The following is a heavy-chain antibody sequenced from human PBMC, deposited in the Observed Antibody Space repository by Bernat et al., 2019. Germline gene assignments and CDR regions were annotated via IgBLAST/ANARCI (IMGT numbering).Heavy chain of an antibody. CDR2: ISYDGSNK. CDR3: ARDGVESSGWYGTNYYYYMDV. Sequence: QVQLVESGGGVVQPGRSLRLSCAASGFTFSSYAMHWVRQAPGKGLEWVAVISYDGSNKYYADSVKGRFTISRDNSKNTLYLQMNSLRAEDTAVYYCARDGVESSGWYGTNYYYYMDVWGKGTTVTVSS. CDR1: GFTFSSYA. J-gene: IGHJ6*03. D-gene: IGHD6-19*01. V-gene: IGHV3-30-3*01.